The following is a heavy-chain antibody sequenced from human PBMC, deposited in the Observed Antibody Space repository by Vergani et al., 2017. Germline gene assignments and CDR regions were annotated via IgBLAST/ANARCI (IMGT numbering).Heavy chain of an antibody. D-gene: IGHD4-11*01. CDR1: GGSFTSYH. V-gene: IGHV4-34*01. CDR3: ARVNTETNGHLYYYYYMDV. J-gene: IGHJ6*03. Sequence: QVQLQQWGGGLLKPSETLSLTCVVNGGSFTSYHWTWIRQSPGEGLEWVGDIDHTGRPDYNPSLKGRLTFSLDKSRTQFSLTRNSVTATDTAIYFCARVNTETNGHLYYYYYMDVWGQGTAVTVS. CDR2: IDHTGRP.